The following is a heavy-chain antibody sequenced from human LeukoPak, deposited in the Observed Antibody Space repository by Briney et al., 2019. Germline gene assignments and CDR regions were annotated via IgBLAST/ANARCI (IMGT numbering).Heavy chain of an antibody. Sequence: SETLSLTCTVSGGSISSSRYYWGWIRQPPGKGLEWIGSIHYSGITYYNPSLKSRVTISVDTSKNQLSLKLSSVTAADTAVYYCAKNSGDYPLDYWGQGTLVTVSS. CDR3: AKNSGDYPLDY. CDR2: IHYSGIT. J-gene: IGHJ4*02. V-gene: IGHV4-39*01. D-gene: IGHD1-26*01. CDR1: GGSISSSRYY.